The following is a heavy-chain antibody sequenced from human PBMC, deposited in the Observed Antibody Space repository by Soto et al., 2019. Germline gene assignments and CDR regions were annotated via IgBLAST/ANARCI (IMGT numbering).Heavy chain of an antibody. V-gene: IGHV3-7*01. CDR2: INTDGRDK. Sequence: EVQLVESGGGLVQRGGSLRLSCAASGSIFSDYWMTWVRQAPGKGLEWLANINTDGRDKYYAESVQGRFTISRDNAQSSLFLHMNSLRGEDTAVYYCAKGTTVTPWRYLDLWGRGTLVSVSS. CDR3: AKGTTVTPWRYLDL. J-gene: IGHJ2*01. CDR1: GSIFSDYW. D-gene: IGHD4-17*01.